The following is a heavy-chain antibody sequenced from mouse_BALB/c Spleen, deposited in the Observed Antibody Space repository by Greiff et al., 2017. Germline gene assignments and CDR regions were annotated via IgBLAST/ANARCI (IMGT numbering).Heavy chain of an antibody. D-gene: IGHD1-1*01. Sequence: VQLQQSGAELARPGASVKLSCKASGYTFTSYWMQWVKQRPGQGLEWIGAIYPGDGDTRYTQKFKGKATLTADKSSSTAYMQLSSLASEDSAVYYCARGGYGSSQYYFDYWGQGTTLTVSS. CDR2: IYPGDGDT. CDR1: GYTFTSYW. CDR3: ARGGYGSSQYYFDY. J-gene: IGHJ2*01. V-gene: IGHV1-87*01.